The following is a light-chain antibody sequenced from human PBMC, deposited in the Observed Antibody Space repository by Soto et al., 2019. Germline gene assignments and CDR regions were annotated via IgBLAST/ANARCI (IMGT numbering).Light chain of an antibody. V-gene: IGLV1-40*01. J-gene: IGLJ2*01. CDR3: QSYDSSLSGL. CDR2: GNS. Sequence: QPVLTQPPSVSGAPGQRVTISCTGSSSNIGAGYDVHWYQQLPGTVPKLLIYGNSNRPSGVPDRFSGSKSGTSASLAITGLQAEDEADYYCQSYDSSLSGLFGGGTKLTVL. CDR1: SSNIGAGYD.